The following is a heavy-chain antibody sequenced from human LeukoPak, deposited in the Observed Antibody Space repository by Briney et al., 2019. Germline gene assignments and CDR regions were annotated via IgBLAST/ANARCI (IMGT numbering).Heavy chain of an antibody. CDR1: RGSISTYF. D-gene: IGHD6-19*01. V-gene: IGHV4-59*01. J-gene: IGHJ4*02. Sequence: TPSETLSLTCTVSRGSISTYFWSWIRQPPGKGLEWIAYTSYSGSTNYNPSLNSRVTASVDTSKSQFSLRLSSVTAADTAVYYCARATGYSSVFDYWGQGTLVTVSS. CDR2: TSYSGST. CDR3: ARATGYSSVFDY.